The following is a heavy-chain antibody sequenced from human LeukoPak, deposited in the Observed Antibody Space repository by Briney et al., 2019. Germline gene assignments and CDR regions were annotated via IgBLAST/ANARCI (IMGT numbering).Heavy chain of an antibody. D-gene: IGHD6-13*01. Sequence: SQTLSLTCTVSGGSISSGDYYWSWIRQPPGKGLEWIGYIYYSGSTYYNPSLKSRVTISVDTSKNQFSLKLSSATAADTAVYYCARLAGIAAAGTFDYWGQGTLVTVSS. CDR2: IYYSGST. V-gene: IGHV4-30-4*08. J-gene: IGHJ4*02. CDR1: GGSISSGDYY. CDR3: ARLAGIAAAGTFDY.